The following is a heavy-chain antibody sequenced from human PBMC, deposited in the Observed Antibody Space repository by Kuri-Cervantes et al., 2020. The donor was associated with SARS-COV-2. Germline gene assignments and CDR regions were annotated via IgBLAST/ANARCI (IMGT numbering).Heavy chain of an antibody. V-gene: IGHV1-18*01. CDR1: GYTFTSYG. Sequence: ASVKVSCKASGYTFTSYGITWVRQAPGQGLEWMGWISPHTGNTGYPQKLQGRVTMTTDTSTSTAYMELRSLRSEDTAVYYCARGAELGIGDYWGQGTLVTVSS. CDR3: ARGAELGIGDY. CDR2: ISPHTGNT. J-gene: IGHJ4*02. D-gene: IGHD7-27*01.